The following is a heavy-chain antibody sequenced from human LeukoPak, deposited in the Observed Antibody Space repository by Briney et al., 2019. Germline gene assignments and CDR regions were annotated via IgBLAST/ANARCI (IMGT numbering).Heavy chain of an antibody. J-gene: IGHJ4*02. CDR1: GGTFSSYA. CDR3: ARTSIAAAGPNDY. D-gene: IGHD6-13*01. Sequence: ASVKVSCKASGGTFSSYAISWVRQAPGQGLEWMGRIIPILGIANYAQKFQGRVTITADKSTSTAYMELSSLRSEDTAVYYCARTSIAAAGPNDYXGXGTLVTVSS. V-gene: IGHV1-69*04. CDR2: IIPILGIA.